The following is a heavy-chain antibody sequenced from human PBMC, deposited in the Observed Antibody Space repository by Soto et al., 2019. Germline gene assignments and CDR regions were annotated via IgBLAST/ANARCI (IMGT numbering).Heavy chain of an antibody. D-gene: IGHD6-19*01. J-gene: IGHJ5*02. CDR3: ARWQGVAVAGKVYNWFDP. Sequence: PSETLSLTCTVSGGSISSYYWSWIRQPPGKGLEWIGYIYYSGSTNYNPSLKSRVTISVDTSKNQFSLKLSSVTAADTAVYYCARWQGVAVAGKVYNWFDPWGQGTLVTVFS. CDR1: GGSISSYY. V-gene: IGHV4-59*01. CDR2: IYYSGST.